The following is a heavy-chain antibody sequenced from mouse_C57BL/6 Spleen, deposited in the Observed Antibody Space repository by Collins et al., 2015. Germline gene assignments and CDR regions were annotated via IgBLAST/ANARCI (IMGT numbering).Heavy chain of an antibody. D-gene: IGHD1-2*01. CDR2: INTNTGEP. J-gene: IGHJ1*01. V-gene: IGHV9-3*02. CDR1: GYTFTNYG. Sequence: QIQLVQSGPELKKPGETVKISCKASGYTFTNYGMNWVKQAPGKGLKWMGWINTNTGEPTYAEEFKGRFAFSLETSASTAYLQINNLKNEDTATYFCARGDYYGSYFDVWGAGTTVTVSS. CDR3: ARGDYYGSYFDV.